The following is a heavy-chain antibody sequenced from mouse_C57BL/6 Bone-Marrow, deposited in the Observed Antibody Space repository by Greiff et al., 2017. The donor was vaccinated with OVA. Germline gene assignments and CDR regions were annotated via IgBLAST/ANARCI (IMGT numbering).Heavy chain of an antibody. Sequence: QVQLQQPGAELVRPGSSVKLSCKASGYTFTSYRMDWVKQRPGQGLEWIGNIYPSDSETHYNQKFKDKATLTVDKSSSTAYMQLSSLTSEDSAVYYCARKEAYYYGSSDVWGTGTTVTVSS. D-gene: IGHD1-1*01. CDR3: ARKEAYYYGSSDV. CDR1: GYTFTSYR. CDR2: IYPSDSET. V-gene: IGHV1-61*01. J-gene: IGHJ1*03.